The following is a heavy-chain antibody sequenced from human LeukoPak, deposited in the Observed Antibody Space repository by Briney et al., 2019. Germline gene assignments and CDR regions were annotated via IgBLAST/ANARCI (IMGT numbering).Heavy chain of an antibody. CDR1: GYSISSGYY. J-gene: IGHJ4*02. D-gene: IGHD6-13*01. CDR2: IYHSGNT. Sequence: PSETLSLTCTVSGYSISSGYYWGWIRQPPGKGLEWIGSIYHSGNTYYNPSLKSRVTMSVDTSKNQFSLKLSSVTAADTAVYYCARVTAAAPGGLTRYYFDYWGQGTLVPVSS. V-gene: IGHV4-38-2*02. CDR3: ARVTAAAPGGLTRYYFDY.